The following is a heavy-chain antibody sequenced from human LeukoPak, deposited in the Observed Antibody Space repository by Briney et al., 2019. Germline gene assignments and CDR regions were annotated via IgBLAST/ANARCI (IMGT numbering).Heavy chain of an antibody. CDR3: AKKQDYGDNHWYFDL. Sequence: PGGSLRLSCAATGFTFSSYHMHWVRQAPGKGLEWVSCISSSSTGIYYADSVKGRFTISRDNAENSLFLQMNNLRAEDTAVYYCAKKQDYGDNHWYFDLWGRGTLITVSS. J-gene: IGHJ2*01. D-gene: IGHD4-17*01. V-gene: IGHV3-48*01. CDR1: GFTFSSYH. CDR2: ISSSSTGI.